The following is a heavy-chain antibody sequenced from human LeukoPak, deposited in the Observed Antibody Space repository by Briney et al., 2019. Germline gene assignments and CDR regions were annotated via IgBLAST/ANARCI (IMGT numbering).Heavy chain of an antibody. CDR2: ISYDGSNK. D-gene: IGHD3-16*02. Sequence: GGSLRLSCAASGFTFSSYAMHWVRQAPGKGLEWVAVISYDGSNKYYADSVKGRFTISRDNSKNTLYLQMNSLRAEDTAVYYCARGGIMITFGGVIDSYYFDYWGQGTLVTVSS. CDR1: GFTFSSYA. CDR3: ARGGIMITFGGVIDSYYFDY. V-gene: IGHV3-30-3*01. J-gene: IGHJ4*02.